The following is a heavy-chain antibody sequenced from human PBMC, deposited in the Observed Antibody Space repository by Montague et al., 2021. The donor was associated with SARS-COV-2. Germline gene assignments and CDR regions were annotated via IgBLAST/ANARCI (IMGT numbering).Heavy chain of an antibody. CDR1: GDSVCSNIAA. V-gene: IGHV6-1*01. CDR2: TKYTSTRYE. CDR3: ARDLYWAFDA. D-gene: IGHD2-8*02. J-gene: IGHJ3*01. Sequence: CAISGDSVCSNIAAWNWIRQSPSRGLEWLGRTKYTSTRYETYAVSVQSRITITADTSKNQFSLHLNSVTPEDTAVYYRARDLYWAFDAWGLGTTVTVSA.